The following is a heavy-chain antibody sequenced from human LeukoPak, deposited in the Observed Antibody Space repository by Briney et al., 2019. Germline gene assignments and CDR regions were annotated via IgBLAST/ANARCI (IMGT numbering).Heavy chain of an antibody. CDR1: GFTFSNYA. V-gene: IGHV3-23*01. CDR2: ISGSGGNT. J-gene: IGHJ4*02. Sequence: LSGGSLRLSCAASGFTFSNYAMSWVRQAPGKGLEWVSAISGSGGNTYYADSVKGRFTISRDNSKNTLFLQMNSLRAEDTAVYYCAKGAQGCSITSCYFDSWGQGTLVTVSS. CDR3: AKGAQGCSITSCYFDS. D-gene: IGHD2-2*01.